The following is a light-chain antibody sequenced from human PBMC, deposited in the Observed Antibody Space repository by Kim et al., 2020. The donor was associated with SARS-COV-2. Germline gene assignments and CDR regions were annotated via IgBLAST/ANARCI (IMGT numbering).Light chain of an antibody. CDR1: LSVSSN. J-gene: IGKJ2*01. CDR2: GAS. Sequence: PAEKAPPACGARLSVSSNFAWYPQRPGQAPRLLIYGASTRATGIPARFSGSGSGTEFTLTISSLQSEEFAVYYCQQYNNWPPAYTFGQGTKLEI. V-gene: IGKV3-15*01. CDR3: QQYNNWPPAYT.